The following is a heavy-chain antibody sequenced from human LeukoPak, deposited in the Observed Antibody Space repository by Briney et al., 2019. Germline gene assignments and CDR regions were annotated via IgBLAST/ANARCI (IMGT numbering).Heavy chain of an antibody. J-gene: IGHJ4*02. D-gene: IGHD2-21*01. V-gene: IGHV4-38-2*02. CDR1: GYSISSGNY. CDR2: IYHSGST. CDR3: ASELWWSDY. Sequence: PSETLSLTCTVSGYSISSGNYWDWIRQPPGKGLEWIGSIYHSGSTYYNPSLKSRVTISVDTSKNQFSLKLSSVTAADTAVYYCASELWWSDYWGQGTLVTVSS.